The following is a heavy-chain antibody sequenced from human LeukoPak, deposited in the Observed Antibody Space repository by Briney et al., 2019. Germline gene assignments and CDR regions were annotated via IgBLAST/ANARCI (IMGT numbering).Heavy chain of an antibody. CDR1: GYSISSGYY. D-gene: IGHD3-3*01. CDR2: IYHSGST. Sequence: SETLSLXCTVSGYSISSGYYWGWIRQPPGKGLEWIGSIYHSGSTYYNPSLKSRVTISVDTSKNQFSLKLSSVTAADTAVYYCARDGKGFWSGYYLNWGQGTLVTVSS. V-gene: IGHV4-38-2*02. CDR3: ARDGKGFWSGYYLN. J-gene: IGHJ4*02.